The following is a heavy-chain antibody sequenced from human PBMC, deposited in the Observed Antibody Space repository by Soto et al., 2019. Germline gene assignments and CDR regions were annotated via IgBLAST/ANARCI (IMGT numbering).Heavy chain of an antibody. CDR3: AGRGRGGRCFSSYAMDV. CDR2: IDPSDSQS. D-gene: IGHD2-15*01. V-gene: IGHV5-10-1*01. CDR1: GYSFTSNW. J-gene: IGHJ6*01. Sequence: PGESLKNSCKGSGYSFTSNWINCVRQISWKGLEWMVRIDPSDSQSNSNPSFQGHVTISADKSTSTAYLQWNSLKASDTAMYYCAGRGRGGRCFSSYAMDVWGPGTTVTFSS.